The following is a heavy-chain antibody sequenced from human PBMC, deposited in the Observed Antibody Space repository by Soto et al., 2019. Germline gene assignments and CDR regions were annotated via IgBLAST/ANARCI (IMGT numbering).Heavy chain of an antibody. Sequence: ASVKVSCKASGYTFTSYAMHWVRQAPGQRLEWMGWINAGNGNTKYSQKFQGRVTITRDTSASTAYMELSSLRSEDTAVYYCARDPLRYFDWLLMASDYYAMHVWGQGPTLTVSS. D-gene: IGHD3-9*01. J-gene: IGHJ6*02. CDR1: GYTFTSYA. V-gene: IGHV1-3*01. CDR2: INAGNGNT. CDR3: ARDPLRYFDWLLMASDYYAMHV.